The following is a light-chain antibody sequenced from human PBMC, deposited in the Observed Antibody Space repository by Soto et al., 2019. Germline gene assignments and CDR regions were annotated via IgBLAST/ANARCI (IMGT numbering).Light chain of an antibody. CDR2: EVT. CDR1: INDVGGYNY. Sequence: QSALTQPPSASGSPGQSVTISCTGTINDVGGYNYVSWYQQLPGKAPKLMIYEVTKRPSGVPDRFSGSKSGNTASLTVSGLKAEDEADYYCSSYAGSNSVGVFGGGTKLTVL. CDR3: SSYAGSNSVGV. V-gene: IGLV2-8*01. J-gene: IGLJ3*02.